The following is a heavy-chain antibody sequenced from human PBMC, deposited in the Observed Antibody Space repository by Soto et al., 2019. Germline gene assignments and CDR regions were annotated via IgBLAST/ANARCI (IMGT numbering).Heavy chain of an antibody. Sequence: ASVKVSCKAPGYTFTGYYMHWVRQAPGQGLEWMGWINPNSGGTNYAQKFQGWVTMTRDTSISTAYMELSRLRSDDTAVYYCARDTMVRGVGYAFDIWGQGTMVTVSS. V-gene: IGHV1-2*04. CDR2: INPNSGGT. CDR1: GYTFTGYY. CDR3: ARDTMVRGVGYAFDI. D-gene: IGHD3-10*01. J-gene: IGHJ3*02.